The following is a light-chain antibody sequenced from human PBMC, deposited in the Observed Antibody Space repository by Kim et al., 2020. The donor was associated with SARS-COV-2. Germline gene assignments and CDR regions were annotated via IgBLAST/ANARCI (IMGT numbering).Light chain of an antibody. CDR3: QAWDSSVV. CDR2: QDS. CDR1: KLGDKY. J-gene: IGLJ2*01. V-gene: IGLV3-1*01. Sequence: VSVDPRQTASITCSGEKLGDKYACWYQQKPGQSPVLVIYQDSKRPSGIPERFSGSNSGNTATLTISGTQAMDEADYYCQAWDSSVVFGGGTQLTVL.